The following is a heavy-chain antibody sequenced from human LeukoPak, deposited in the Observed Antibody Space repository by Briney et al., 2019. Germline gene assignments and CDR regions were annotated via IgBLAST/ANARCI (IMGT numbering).Heavy chain of an antibody. CDR3: AYLNSHAFDV. CDR1: GFTFSSYG. D-gene: IGHD1-7*01. V-gene: IGHV3-30*03. Sequence: GGSLRLSCAASGFTFSSYGMHWVRQAPGKGLEWVAVISYDGSNKYYADSVKGRFTISRDNSKNTLYLQMNSLRADDTAVYYCAYLNSHAFDVWGQGTMVTVSS. J-gene: IGHJ3*01. CDR2: ISYDGSNK.